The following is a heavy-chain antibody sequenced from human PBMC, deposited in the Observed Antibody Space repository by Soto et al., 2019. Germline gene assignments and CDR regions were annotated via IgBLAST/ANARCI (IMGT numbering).Heavy chain of an antibody. CDR3: AREDIVLVPAAPTLYYGMDV. CDR2: INSGGSST. J-gene: IGHJ6*02. Sequence: HPGGSLRLSCAASGFTFSSYWMHWVRQAPGKGLVWVSRINSGGSSTSYADSVKGRFTISRDNAKNTLYLQMNSLRAEDTAVYYCAREDIVLVPAAPTLYYGMDVWGQGTTVTVSS. D-gene: IGHD2-2*01. V-gene: IGHV3-74*01. CDR1: GFTFSSYW.